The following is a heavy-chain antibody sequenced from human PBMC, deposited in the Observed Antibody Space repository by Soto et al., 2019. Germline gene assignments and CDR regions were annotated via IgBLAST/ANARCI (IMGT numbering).Heavy chain of an antibody. J-gene: IGHJ3*01. V-gene: IGHV1-18*04. CDR1: GYTFTSYD. Sequence: SVKGSCKASGYTFTSYDMHWVRQAPGQGLEWMGLISANTGSSEYAQRFQGRVTMTTDRSTSTAYMELRSLRSDDTAVYYCARAFFHQGSDSRGYSFDAFDFWGPGTLVTVSS. CDR2: ISANTGSS. D-gene: IGHD3-22*01. CDR3: ARAFFHQGSDSRGYSFDAFDF.